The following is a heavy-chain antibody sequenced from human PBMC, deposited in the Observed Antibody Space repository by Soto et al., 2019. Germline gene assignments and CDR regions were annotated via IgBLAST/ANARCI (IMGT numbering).Heavy chain of an antibody. J-gene: IGHJ4*02. CDR2: IIPMFGTA. D-gene: IGHD5-18*01. V-gene: IGHV1-69*12. Sequence: QVQLVQSGAEEIKPESSVKVSCKAPGGTFSTYAISWVRQAPGQGLEWMGGIIPMFGTANYAQRFQDRVTITADESTNTVYMELSSLRSEDTAVYFCASGIQLWLRRINNGYSGWGQGTLVTVSS. CDR1: GGTFSTYA. CDR3: ASGIQLWLRRINNGYSG.